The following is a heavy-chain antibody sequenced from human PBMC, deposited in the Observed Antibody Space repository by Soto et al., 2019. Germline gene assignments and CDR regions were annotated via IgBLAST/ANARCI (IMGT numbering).Heavy chain of an antibody. CDR3: ARDRRMVTNLGGYYYYSMDV. CDR2: IFHSGTP. D-gene: IGHD5-18*01. J-gene: IGHJ6*02. Sequence: QVQLQESGPGLVKPSQTLSLTCTVSGGSISSGVYYWSWIRQHPGKGLEWIGYIFHSGTPYYNPSLKSRLTISVDTSKNQFSLKLSSVTDADTAVYYCARDRRMVTNLGGYYYYSMDVWGQGTTVTVSS. CDR1: GGSISSGVYY. V-gene: IGHV4-31*03.